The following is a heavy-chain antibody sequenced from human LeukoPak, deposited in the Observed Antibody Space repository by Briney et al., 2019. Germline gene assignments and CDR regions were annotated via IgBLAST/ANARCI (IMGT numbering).Heavy chain of an antibody. D-gene: IGHD4-23*01. V-gene: IGHV4-4*07. J-gene: IGHJ3*02. CDR3: ATNYDYGGNSDGFDI. CDR2: IYSTGST. Sequence: SETLSLTCTVSGGSMTSYYWSWIRQPAGKGLEWIGHIYSTGSTNYNPSLKSRVTMSVDTSKNQFSLNLNSVTAADTAVYYCATNYDYGGNSDGFDIWGQGTMVTVSS. CDR1: GGSMTSYY.